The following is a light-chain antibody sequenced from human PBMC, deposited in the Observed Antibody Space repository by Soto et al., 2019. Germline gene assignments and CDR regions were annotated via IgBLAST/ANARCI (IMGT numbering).Light chain of an antibody. CDR1: QSVSSNY. J-gene: IGKJ1*01. CDR2: GAS. V-gene: IGKV3-20*01. Sequence: ESVLTQSARTLSWSPGERATLSWRASQSVSSNYLAWYQQKHGQAPRLLIYGASTRATGIPDRFSGSVYGTDFNLTISSLEFGDSAVYYCQQYNNWPQTFGQGTKVDIK. CDR3: QQYNNWPQT.